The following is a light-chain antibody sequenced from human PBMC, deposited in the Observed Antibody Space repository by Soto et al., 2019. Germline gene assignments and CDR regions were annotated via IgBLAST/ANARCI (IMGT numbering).Light chain of an antibody. Sequence: EIVLTQSPGTLSLSPVERATLSCRASQSVSSSYLAWYQQKPGQAPRLLIYGASSRATGIPDRFSGSGSGTNFPLTISRLEPEDFAVYYCQQYGSSALTFGGGTKVEIK. V-gene: IGKV3-20*01. CDR3: QQYGSSALT. CDR2: GAS. CDR1: QSVSSSY. J-gene: IGKJ4*01.